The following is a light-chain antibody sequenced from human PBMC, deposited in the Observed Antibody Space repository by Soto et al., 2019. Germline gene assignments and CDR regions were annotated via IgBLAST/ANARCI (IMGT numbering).Light chain of an antibody. CDR1: QSVSSY. CDR3: QQYANSPIT. Sequence: IVLTHSPATLSLSPVARATFSCRASQSVSSYLAWYQQKPGQAPRLLIYDASNRATGIPDRFFGSGSGTDFTLTINRLEPEDFAVYYCQQYANSPITFGQGTRLEIK. CDR2: DAS. J-gene: IGKJ5*01. V-gene: IGKV3-11*01.